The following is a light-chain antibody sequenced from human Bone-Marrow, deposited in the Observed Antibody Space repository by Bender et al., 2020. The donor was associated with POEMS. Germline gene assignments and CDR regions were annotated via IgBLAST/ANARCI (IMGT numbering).Light chain of an antibody. J-gene: IGLJ3*02. Sequence: QSALTKPASGSGSPGQSITISCTGTGSDIGDNDYVSWYQQHPGQAPKLIIFDVNRRPSGVSTRFFGSKSGNTASLTISGLRAEDEADYFCSSYTDTIIVFGGGTKLTVL. CDR2: DVN. CDR3: SSYTDTIIV. CDR1: GSDIGDNDY. V-gene: IGLV2-14*03.